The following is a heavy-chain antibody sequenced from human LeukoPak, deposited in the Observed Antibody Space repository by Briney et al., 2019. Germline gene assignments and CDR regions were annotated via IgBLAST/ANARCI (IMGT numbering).Heavy chain of an antibody. CDR3: ARELLGAFDI. CDR1: GFTFSNYA. Sequence: GGSLRLSCAASGFTFSNYAMSWVRQAPGKGLEWVSGISGSGGSTYYADSVKGHFTISRDNSKNTLYLQMNSLRAEDTAVYYCARELLGAFDIWGQGTMVTVSS. D-gene: IGHD2-8*02. V-gene: IGHV3-23*01. J-gene: IGHJ3*02. CDR2: ISGSGGST.